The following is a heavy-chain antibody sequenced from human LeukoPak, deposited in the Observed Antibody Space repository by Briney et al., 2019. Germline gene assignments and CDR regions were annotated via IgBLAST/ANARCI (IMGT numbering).Heavy chain of an antibody. D-gene: IGHD3-10*01. CDR2: IYDSGST. J-gene: IGHJ6*02. Sequence: PSETLSLTCTVSGGSIRSSYYYWGWIRQPPGKGLEWIGSIYDSGSTNYNPSLKSRVTISVDTSKNQFSLKLSSVTAADTAVYYCARGRVRGVINYYYYGMDVWGQGTTVTVSS. V-gene: IGHV4-39*07. CDR1: GGSIRSSYYY. CDR3: ARGRVRGVINYYYYGMDV.